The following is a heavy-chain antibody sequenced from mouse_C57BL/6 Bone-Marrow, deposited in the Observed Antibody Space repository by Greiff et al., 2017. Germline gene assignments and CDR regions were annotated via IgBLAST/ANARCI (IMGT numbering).Heavy chain of an antibody. D-gene: IGHD1-1*01. CDR1: GYTFTDYN. CDR3: ASLRGAMDY. J-gene: IGHJ4*01. CDR2: INPDNGGT. Sequence: EVQLQQSGTELVKPGASVKIPCKASGYTFTDYNMDWVKQSHGKSLEWIGDINPDNGGTNYNQKFKGKATLTVDTSSSAAYMELSSLTAEDTAVSYCASLRGAMDYWGQGTSVTVSA. V-gene: IGHV1-18*01.